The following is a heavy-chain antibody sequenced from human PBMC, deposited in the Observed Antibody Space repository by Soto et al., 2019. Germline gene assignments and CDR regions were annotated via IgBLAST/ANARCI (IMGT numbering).Heavy chain of an antibody. CDR3: ARAISSSWDERGAFDI. Sequence: SETLSLTCAVSGGSISSSNWWGWVRQPPGKGLEWIGEIYHSGSTNYNPSLKSRVTISVDKSKNQFSLKLSSVTAADTAVYYCARAISSSWDERGAFDIWGQGTMVTVSS. J-gene: IGHJ3*02. D-gene: IGHD6-13*01. CDR2: IYHSGST. CDR1: GGSISSSNW. V-gene: IGHV4-4*02.